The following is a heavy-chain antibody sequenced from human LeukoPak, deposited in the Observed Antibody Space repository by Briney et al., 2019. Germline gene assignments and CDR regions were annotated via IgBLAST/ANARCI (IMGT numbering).Heavy chain of an antibody. V-gene: IGHV3-48*03. CDR1: GFTFSSYE. J-gene: IGHJ4*02. D-gene: IGHD3-10*01. Sequence: PGGSLRLSCAASGFTFSSYEMNWVRQAPGKGLEWVSCISSSGTTIYYADSVKGRFTISRDNAKNSLYLQMSSLRAEDTAVYYCARHSGSGSYYSLRFDYWGQGTLVTVSS. CDR3: ARHSGSGSYYSLRFDY. CDR2: ISSSGTTI.